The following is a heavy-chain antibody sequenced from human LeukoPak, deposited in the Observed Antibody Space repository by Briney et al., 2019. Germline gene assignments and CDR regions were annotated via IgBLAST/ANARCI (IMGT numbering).Heavy chain of an antibody. D-gene: IGHD3-3*01. V-gene: IGHV3-7*01. CDR2: IKHDGSAE. CDR1: GFTFSSYW. J-gene: IGHJ4*02. CDR3: ARDKGHVDYDLYDY. Sequence: GGSLRLSCTDSGFTFSSYWMGWVRQAPGKGLEWLANIKHDGSAENYVDSVKGRFTISRDNAKNSLCLQLSSLRVEDTAVYYCARDKGHVDYDLYDYWGQGTLVTVSS.